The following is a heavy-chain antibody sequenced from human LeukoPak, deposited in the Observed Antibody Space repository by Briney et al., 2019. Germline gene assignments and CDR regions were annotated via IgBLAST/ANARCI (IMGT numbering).Heavy chain of an antibody. CDR1: GVSIISSNYY. Sequence: SETLSLTCTVSGVSIISSNYYWGWFRQPPGKGLEWIASVFYTGSTRHNPSLKSRVTISVDTSRNEFSLNLSSVTAEDTAVYYCARRLGSSADGILKYYFDYWGQGTLVTVSS. V-gene: IGHV4-39*01. CDR3: ARRLGSSADGILKYYFDY. J-gene: IGHJ4*02. D-gene: IGHD6-13*01. CDR2: VFYTGST.